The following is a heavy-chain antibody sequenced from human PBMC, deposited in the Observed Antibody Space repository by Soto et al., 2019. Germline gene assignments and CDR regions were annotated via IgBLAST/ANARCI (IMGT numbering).Heavy chain of an antibody. Sequence: EVQLLESGGGLVQPGGSLRLSCAASGFTFSSYAMSWVRQAPGKGLEWVSAISGSGGSTYDADSVQGRLTISRDNSKNTLYQQITGLSDEDTAVYYCAKSGSEPLGAYYYYGMDVWGQGTTVTVSS. CDR1: GFTFSSYA. CDR2: ISGSGGST. J-gene: IGHJ6*02. D-gene: IGHD3-16*01. V-gene: IGHV3-23*01. CDR3: AKSGSEPLGAYYYYGMDV.